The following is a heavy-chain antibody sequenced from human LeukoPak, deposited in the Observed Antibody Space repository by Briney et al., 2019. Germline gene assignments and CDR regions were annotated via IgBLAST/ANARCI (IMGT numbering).Heavy chain of an antibody. CDR3: AREDVRLLQNDY. Sequence: ASVKVSCKASGYTFTGYYMHWVRQAPGQGLEWMGRINPNSGGTNYAQKFQGRVTMTRDTSISTAYMELSRLRSDDTAVYYCAREDVRLLQNDYWGQGTLVTVSS. CDR2: INPNSGGT. CDR1: GYTFTGYY. V-gene: IGHV1-2*06. J-gene: IGHJ4*02.